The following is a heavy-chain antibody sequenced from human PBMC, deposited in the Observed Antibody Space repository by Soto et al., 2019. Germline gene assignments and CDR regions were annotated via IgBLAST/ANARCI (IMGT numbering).Heavy chain of an antibody. CDR2: ISSSSSYI. D-gene: IGHD3-10*01. CDR1: GFTFSSYS. V-gene: IGHV3-21*01. J-gene: IGHJ4*02. CDR3: ARDQGPMVRGVKKHRGGTSDY. Sequence: PGGSLRLSCAASGFTFSSYSMNWVRQAPGKGLEWVSSISSSSSYIYYADSVKGRFTISRDNAKNSLYLQMNSLRAEDTAVYYCARDQGPMVRGVKKHRGGTSDYWGQGTLVTVSS.